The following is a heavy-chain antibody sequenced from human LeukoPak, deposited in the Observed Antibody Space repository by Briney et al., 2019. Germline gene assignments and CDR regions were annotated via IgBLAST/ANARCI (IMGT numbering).Heavy chain of an antibody. CDR2: ISGSGGST. CDR3: AKDRGDSSGYFDDAFDI. J-gene: IGHJ3*02. Sequence: PGGSLRLSCAASGFTFSSYAMNWVRQAPGKGLEWVSAISGSGGSTYYADSVKGRFTISRDNSKNTLYLQMNSLRAEDTAVYYCAKDRGDSSGYFDDAFDIWGQGTMVTVSS. CDR1: GFTFSSYA. V-gene: IGHV3-23*01. D-gene: IGHD3-22*01.